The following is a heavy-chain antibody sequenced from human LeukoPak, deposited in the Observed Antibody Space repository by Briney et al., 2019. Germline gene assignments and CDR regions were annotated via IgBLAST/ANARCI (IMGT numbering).Heavy chain of an antibody. V-gene: IGHV4-59*01. CDR2: IHYSGST. D-gene: IGHD1-1*01. CDR1: GGSISSYY. J-gene: IGHJ4*02. CDR3: VRVGGTGHFDD. Sequence: SETLSLTCSVSGGSISSYYWTWIRQFPGQGLEWIGYIHYSGSTNRNPSLRSRVTMSVDTSRNQFSLKLSSVTAADTAVYFCVRVGGTGHFDDWGQGTLVTVSS.